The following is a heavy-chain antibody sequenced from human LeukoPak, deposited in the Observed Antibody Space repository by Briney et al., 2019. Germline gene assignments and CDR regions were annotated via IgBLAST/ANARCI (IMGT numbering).Heavy chain of an antibody. CDR2: IRYDGSNK. CDR1: GFIFSSYW. V-gene: IGHV3-30*02. D-gene: IGHD6-6*01. J-gene: IGHJ4*02. Sequence: GGSLRLSCAASGFIFSSYWMTWVRQAPGKGLEWVAFIRYDGSNKYYADSVKGRFTISRDNSKNTLYLQMNSLRAEDTAVYYCAKDQGFGYSSSRGIDYWGQGILVTVSS. CDR3: AKDQGFGYSSSRGIDY.